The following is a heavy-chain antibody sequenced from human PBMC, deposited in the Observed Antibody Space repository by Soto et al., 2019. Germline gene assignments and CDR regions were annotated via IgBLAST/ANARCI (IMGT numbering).Heavy chain of an antibody. V-gene: IGHV4-34*03. CDR2: INYSGST. Sequence: SETLSLTCAVYGGSFSGYYWSWIRQPPGKGLEWIGEINYSGSTNYNSSLKSRLTISIDTSKNQFSLKLSSVTAADTAVYFCATESGSTYGYFDHWGQGTQVTVSS. D-gene: IGHD5-18*01. J-gene: IGHJ4*02. CDR1: GGSFSGYY. CDR3: ATESGSTYGYFDH.